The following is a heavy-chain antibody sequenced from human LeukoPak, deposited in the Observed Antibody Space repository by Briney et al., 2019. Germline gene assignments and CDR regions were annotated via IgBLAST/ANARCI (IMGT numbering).Heavy chain of an antibody. CDR2: ISSSSSYI. CDR1: GFTFSSYS. J-gene: IGHJ4*02. V-gene: IGHV3-21*01. Sequence: PGGSLRLSCAASGFTFSSYSMNWVRQALGKGLEWVSSISSSSSYIYYADSVKGRFTISRDNAKNSLYLQMNSLRAEDTAVYYCAGTNWNDPDYWGQGTLVTVSS. D-gene: IGHD1-1*01. CDR3: AGTNWNDPDY.